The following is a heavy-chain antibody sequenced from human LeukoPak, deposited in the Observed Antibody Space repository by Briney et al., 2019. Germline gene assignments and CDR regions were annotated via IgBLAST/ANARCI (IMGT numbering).Heavy chain of an antibody. D-gene: IGHD3-22*01. CDR3: AKQTRYDSPAGGRGFDY. Sequence: GGYLRLSCEASGFTFSTYAMSWVRQASGKGLEWVSGISGSGSITYYAHSVKGRFTISRDNSKNTLFLEMSSLRAEDTAVYYCAKQTRYDSPAGGRGFDYWGQGTLVTVSS. V-gene: IGHV3-23*01. CDR1: GFTFSTYA. CDR2: ISGSGSIT. J-gene: IGHJ4*02.